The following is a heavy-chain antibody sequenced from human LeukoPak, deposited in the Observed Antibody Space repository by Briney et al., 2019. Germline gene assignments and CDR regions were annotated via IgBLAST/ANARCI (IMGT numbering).Heavy chain of an antibody. Sequence: ASVKVSCKASGYTFTSYGISWVRQAPGQGLEWMGWISAYNGNTNYAQKLQGRVTMTTDTSTSTAYMELRSLRSDDTVVYYCATTKRSIAAAGKPLDYWGQGTLVTVSS. D-gene: IGHD6-13*01. J-gene: IGHJ4*02. CDR2: ISAYNGNT. V-gene: IGHV1-18*04. CDR3: ATTKRSIAAAGKPLDY. CDR1: GYTFTSYG.